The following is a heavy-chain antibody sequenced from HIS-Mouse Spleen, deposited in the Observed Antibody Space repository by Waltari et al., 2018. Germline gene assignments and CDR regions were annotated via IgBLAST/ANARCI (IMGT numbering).Heavy chain of an antibody. CDR1: GGSISSSSYY. CDR3: AREIPYSSSWYDWYFDL. Sequence: QLQLQESGPGLVKPSETLSLTCTVSGGSISSSSYYWGWICQPPGKGLEWIGSIYYGGSTYYNPALKSRVTISVDTSKNQFSLKLSSVTAADTAVYYCAREIPYSSSWYDWYFDLWGRGTLVTVSS. CDR2: IYYGGST. V-gene: IGHV4-39*07. D-gene: IGHD6-13*01. J-gene: IGHJ2*01.